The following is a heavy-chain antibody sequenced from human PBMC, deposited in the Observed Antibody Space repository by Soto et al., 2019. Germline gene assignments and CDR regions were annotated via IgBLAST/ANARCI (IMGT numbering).Heavy chain of an antibody. CDR3: AREMQDIAAAGFDY. D-gene: IGHD6-13*01. J-gene: IGHJ4*02. CDR2: IIPILGIA. CDR1: GGTFSSYT. Sequence: QVQLVQSGAEVKKPGSSVKVSCKASGGTFSSYTISWVRQAPGQGLEWMGRIIPILGIANYAQKFQGRVTITADKSTSTAYMELSSLRSEDTAVYYCAREMQDIAAAGFDYWGQGTLVTVSS. V-gene: IGHV1-69*08.